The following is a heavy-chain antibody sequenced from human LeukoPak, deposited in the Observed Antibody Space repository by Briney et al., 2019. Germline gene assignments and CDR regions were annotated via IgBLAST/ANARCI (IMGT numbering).Heavy chain of an antibody. Sequence: PSETLSLTCTVSGGSISSFYWSCIRQPPGKGLEGIGYMYYGGSPNYNPSLKSRVITSLDTSKKQFSLKLNSVTTAATAVYYCVTGRYSYGWYDHWGQGILVIVSS. CDR2: MYYGGSP. V-gene: IGHV4-59*13. CDR3: VTGRYSYGWYDH. D-gene: IGHD1-26*01. J-gene: IGHJ5*02. CDR1: GGSISSFY.